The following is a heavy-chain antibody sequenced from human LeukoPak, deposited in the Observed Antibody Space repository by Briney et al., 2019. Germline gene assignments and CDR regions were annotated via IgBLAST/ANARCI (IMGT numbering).Heavy chain of an antibody. D-gene: IGHD3-10*01. CDR1: GYTFTSYY. CDR3: ARFRKFGELSGPYYYGMDV. J-gene: IGHJ6*02. Sequence: ASVKVSCKASGYTFTSYYMHWVRQAPGQGLEWMGIINPSGGSTSYAQKFQGRVTMTGDTSTSTVYMELSSLRSEDTAVYYCARFRKFGELSGPYYYGMDVWGQGTTVTVSS. CDR2: INPSGGST. V-gene: IGHV1-46*01.